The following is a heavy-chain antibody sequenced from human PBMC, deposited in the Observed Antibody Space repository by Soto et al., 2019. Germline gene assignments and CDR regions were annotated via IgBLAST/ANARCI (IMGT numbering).Heavy chain of an antibody. J-gene: IGHJ6*02. D-gene: IGHD3-16*01. CDR3: ARDRGITFGGVIALAYYYGMDV. Sequence: QVQLQESGPGLVKPSQTLSLTCTVSGGSISSGGYYWSWIRQHPGKGLEWIGYIYYSGSTYYNPSLQRRVTTSVDTSKNQYSLKLSSVTAADTAVYYCARDRGITFGGVIALAYYYGMDVWGQGTTVTVSS. CDR2: IYYSGST. CDR1: GGSISSGGYY. V-gene: IGHV4-31*03.